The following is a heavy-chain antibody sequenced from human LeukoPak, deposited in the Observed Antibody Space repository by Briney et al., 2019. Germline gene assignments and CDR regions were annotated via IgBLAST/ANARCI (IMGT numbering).Heavy chain of an antibody. J-gene: IGHJ3*02. CDR2: ISAYNDNT. CDR1: GYTFTSYG. CDR3: ARDRMIAYYYDSSGRPFDI. V-gene: IGHV1-18*01. Sequence: ASVKVSCKASGYTFTSYGINWVRQAPGQGLEWMGWISAYNDNTNYAQKLQGRVTTTTDTSTSTAYMELRSLRSDDTAVYYCARDRMIAYYYDSSGRPFDIWGQGTMVTVSS. D-gene: IGHD3-22*01.